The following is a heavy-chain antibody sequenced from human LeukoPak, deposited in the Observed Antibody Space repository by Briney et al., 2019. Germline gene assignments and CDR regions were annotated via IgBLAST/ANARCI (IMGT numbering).Heavy chain of an antibody. CDR3: ARRSSWLGVDY. CDR2: IYDSGST. CDR1: GGSISSGGYS. Sequence: SETLSLTCTVSGGSISSGGYSWIWIRPPPGKGLEWIGYIYDSGSTYYNPSLKSRVTISVDTSKNQFSLKLSSVTAADTAVYYCARRSSWLGVDYWGQGTLVTVSS. V-gene: IGHV4-31*03. D-gene: IGHD6-13*01. J-gene: IGHJ4*02.